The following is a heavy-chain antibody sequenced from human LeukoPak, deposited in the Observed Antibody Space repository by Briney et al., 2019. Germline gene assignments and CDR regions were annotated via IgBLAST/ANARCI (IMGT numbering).Heavy chain of an antibody. V-gene: IGHV3-23*01. CDR2: ISGSGGST. J-gene: IGHJ4*02. Sequence: GGSLRLSCAASGFTFSSYAMSWVRQAPGKGLEWVSAISGSGGSTYYADSVKGRFTLSRDKSKNTVYLQMDSLRVADTAVYYCAKVRSIAAAEAIDYWGQGTLVTVSS. CDR3: AKVRSIAAAEAIDY. D-gene: IGHD6-13*01. CDR1: GFTFSSYA.